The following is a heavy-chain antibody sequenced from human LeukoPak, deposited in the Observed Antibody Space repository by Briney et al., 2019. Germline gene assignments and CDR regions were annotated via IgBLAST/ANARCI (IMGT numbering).Heavy chain of an antibody. CDR2: IKQDGSQK. J-gene: IGHJ4*02. CDR3: ARLGLPDY. D-gene: IGHD2-21*01. CDR1: GFTFSSYW. Sequence: GGSLRLSCAASGFTFSSYWMSWVRQAPGKGLDWVANIKQDGSQKYYVDSVKGRFTISRDNAKNSLYLQMNSLRVEDTAVYCCARLGLPDYWGQGTLVTVSS. V-gene: IGHV3-7*03.